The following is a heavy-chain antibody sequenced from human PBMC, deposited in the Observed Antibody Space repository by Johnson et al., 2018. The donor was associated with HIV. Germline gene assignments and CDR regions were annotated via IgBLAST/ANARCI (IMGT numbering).Heavy chain of an antibody. V-gene: IGHV3-7*01. CDR3: AKDSGSYGANAFDI. CDR2: IWEDGGET. D-gene: IGHD1-26*01. CDR1: GFTVSSNY. Sequence: VQLVESGGGLIQPGGSLRLSCAASGFTVSSNYMAWVRQAPGKGLEWVANIWEDGGETKYADSVKGRFTIYRVNAKNSIYLQMNSLRPEDTAVYYCAKDSGSYGANAFDIWGQGTMVTVSS. J-gene: IGHJ3*02.